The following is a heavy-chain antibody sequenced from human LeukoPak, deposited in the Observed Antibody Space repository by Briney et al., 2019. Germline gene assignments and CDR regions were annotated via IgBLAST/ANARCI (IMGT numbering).Heavy chain of an antibody. CDR3: ARGRRNGDFWSGYDIDY. V-gene: IGHV1-8*01. CDR1: GYTFTSYD. CDR2: LNPNSGDT. Sequence: ASVKVSCKASGYTFTSYDINWVRQATGQGLEWMGWLNPNSGDTGYAQKFQGRVTMTRNTSISTAYMELSSLRSEDTAVYYCARGRRNGDFWSGYDIDYWGQGILVTVSS. D-gene: IGHD3-3*01. J-gene: IGHJ4*02.